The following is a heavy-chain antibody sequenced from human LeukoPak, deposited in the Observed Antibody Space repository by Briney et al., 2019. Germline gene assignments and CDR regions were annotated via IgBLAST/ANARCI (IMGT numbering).Heavy chain of an antibody. CDR3: ARVGCGGDWYADAFDI. V-gene: IGHV1-46*01. D-gene: IGHD2-21*02. Sequence: GASVTVSCRASGYTFTRYYMHWVRPAAGQGLEWMGIIHPSGGSTSYWQKFQGRVTMTRDTSTGTVYMETSSLRSEDTAIYYCARVGCGGDWYADAFDIWGQGTMVTVSS. CDR2: IHPSGGST. CDR1: GYTFTRYY. J-gene: IGHJ3*02.